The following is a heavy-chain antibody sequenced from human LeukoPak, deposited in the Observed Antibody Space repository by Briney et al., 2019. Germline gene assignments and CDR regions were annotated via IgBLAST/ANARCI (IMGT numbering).Heavy chain of an antibody. J-gene: IGHJ6*03. CDR3: ARGYYYMDV. CDR2: IYTSGST. CDR1: GGSISSYY. V-gene: IGHV4-4*07. Sequence: AETLSLTCTVSGGSISSYYWSGIRQPAGKGLEGMGRIYTSGSTNYNPSLKSRVTMSVDTSKNQFSLKLSSVTAADTAVYYCARGYYYMDVWGKGTTVTVSS.